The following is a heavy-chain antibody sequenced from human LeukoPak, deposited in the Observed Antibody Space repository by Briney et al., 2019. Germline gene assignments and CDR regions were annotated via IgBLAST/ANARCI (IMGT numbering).Heavy chain of an antibody. Sequence: SQTLSLTCTVSGGSISSGSYYWTWIRQPAGKGLEWIGRIYTSGTPNYNPSLKSRVTISLDTSKNQFSLELSSVTAADTAVYYCARGYYYYYYMDVWGRGTTVTISS. CDR1: GGSISSGSYY. CDR2: IYTSGTP. J-gene: IGHJ6*03. CDR3: ARGYYYYYYMDV. V-gene: IGHV4-61*02.